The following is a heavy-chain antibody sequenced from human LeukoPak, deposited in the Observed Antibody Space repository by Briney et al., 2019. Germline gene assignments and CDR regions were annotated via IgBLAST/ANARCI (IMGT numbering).Heavy chain of an antibody. Sequence: GGSLRLSCAASGFXFSDHYIDWVRQAPGKGLEWVGRIGNRVNAYTTEYAASVKGRFTISRDDSKNSLYLQMNSLKTEDTAVYYCTRRRFYFDYWGQGTLVTVSS. CDR2: IGNRVNAYTT. J-gene: IGHJ4*02. CDR3: TRRRFYFDY. V-gene: IGHV3-72*01. CDR1: GFXFSDHY.